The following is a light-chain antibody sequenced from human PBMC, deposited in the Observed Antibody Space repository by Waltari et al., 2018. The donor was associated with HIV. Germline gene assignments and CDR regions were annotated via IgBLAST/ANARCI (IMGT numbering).Light chain of an antibody. CDR2: EVS. V-gene: IGLV2-23*02. Sequence: QSALTQPASVSGSPGQSITISCTGTSSDVGSYYLVPWYQQHPGKAPNLMIYEVSKRPSGVSNRFSGSKSGNTASLTISGLQAEDEADYYCCSYAGSSTFVVFGGGTKLTVL. J-gene: IGLJ2*01. CDR1: SSDVGSYYL. CDR3: CSYAGSSTFVV.